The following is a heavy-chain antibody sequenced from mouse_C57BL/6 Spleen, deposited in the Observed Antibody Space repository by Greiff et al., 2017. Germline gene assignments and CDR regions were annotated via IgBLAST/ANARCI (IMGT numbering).Heavy chain of an antibody. Sequence: VKLQESGAELVRPGASVTLSCKASGYTFTDYEMHWVKQTPVHGLEWIGAIDPETGGTAYNQKFKGKAILTADKSSSTAYMELRSLTSEDSAVYYCTRNGYDYAMDYWGQGTSVTVSS. D-gene: IGHD1-2*01. CDR2: IDPETGGT. CDR3: TRNGYDYAMDY. CDR1: GYTFTDYE. V-gene: IGHV1-15*01. J-gene: IGHJ4*01.